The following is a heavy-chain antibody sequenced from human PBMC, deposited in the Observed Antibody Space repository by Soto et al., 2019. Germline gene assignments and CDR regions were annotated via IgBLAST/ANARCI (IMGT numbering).Heavy chain of an antibody. CDR2: IYWDDDK. V-gene: IGHV2-5*02. CDR1: GFSLSTSGVG. Sequence: SGPTLVKPTQTLTLTCTFSGFSLSTSGVGVGWIRQPPGKALEWLALIYWDDDKRYSPSLKSRLTITKDTSKNQVVLTMTNMDPVDTATYYCAHRLDTWAVAGDAFDIWGQGTMVTVSS. D-gene: IGHD6-19*01. J-gene: IGHJ3*02. CDR3: AHRLDTWAVAGDAFDI.